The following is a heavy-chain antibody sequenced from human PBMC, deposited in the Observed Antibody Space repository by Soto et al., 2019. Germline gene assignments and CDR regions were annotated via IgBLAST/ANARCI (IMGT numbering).Heavy chain of an antibody. J-gene: IGHJ5*02. CDR1: GASICGFY. D-gene: IGHD1-1*01. Sequence: SETLSLTCTVSGASICGFYWSWIRKSAGKGLEWIGRIYATGTTDYNPSLKSRVMMSVDTSKKQFSLKLRSVTAADTAVYYCVRDGTKTLRDWFDPWGQGISVTVSS. CDR3: VRDGTKTLRDWFDP. CDR2: IYATGTT. V-gene: IGHV4-4*07.